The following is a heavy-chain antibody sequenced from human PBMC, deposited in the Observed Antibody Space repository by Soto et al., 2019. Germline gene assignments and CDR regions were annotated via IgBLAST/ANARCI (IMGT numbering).Heavy chain of an antibody. CDR1: GFGFSSHV. J-gene: IGHJ5*01. V-gene: IGHV3-23*01. CDR3: AKGWCDS. Sequence: LTRSGATQGFGFSSHVMSWVRQAPGKGLEWVSSISGSGGGTYYADSVKGRFIISRDNSKNTLDLQMNSLRVEDTAVYYCAKGWCDSWGQGT. CDR2: ISGSGGGT.